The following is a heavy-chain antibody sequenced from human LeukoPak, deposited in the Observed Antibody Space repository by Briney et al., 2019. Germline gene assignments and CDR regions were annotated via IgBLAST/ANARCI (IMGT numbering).Heavy chain of an antibody. CDR3: AKVGGSSWSHLDY. CDR1: GFTFSSYA. D-gene: IGHD6-13*01. CDR2: ISGSGGST. J-gene: IGHJ4*02. Sequence: GGSLRLSCAASGFTFSSYAMSWVRQAPGKGLKWVSAISGSGGSTYYADSVKGRFTISRDNSKNTLYLQMNSLRAEDTAVYYCAKVGGSSWSHLDYWGQGTLVTVSS. V-gene: IGHV3-23*01.